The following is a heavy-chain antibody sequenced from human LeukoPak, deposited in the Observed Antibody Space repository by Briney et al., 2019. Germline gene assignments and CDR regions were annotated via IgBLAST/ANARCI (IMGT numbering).Heavy chain of an antibody. D-gene: IGHD5-18*01. CDR3: AKDIGYSYGYGSAFDI. CDR1: GFTFSDYY. V-gene: IGHV3-11*01. CDR2: ISSSGSTI. J-gene: IGHJ3*02. Sequence: TGGSLRLSCAASGFTFSDYYMSWIRQAPGKGLEWVSYISSSGSTIYYADSVKGRFTISRDNAKNSLYLQMNSLRAEDTALYYCAKDIGYSYGYGSAFDIWGQGTMVTVSS.